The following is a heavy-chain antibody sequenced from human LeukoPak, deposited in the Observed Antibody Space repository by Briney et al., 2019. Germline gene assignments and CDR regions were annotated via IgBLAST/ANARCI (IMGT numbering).Heavy chain of an antibody. V-gene: IGHV1-18*01. J-gene: IGHJ4*02. Sequence: GASVKVSCKASGYTFTSYGISWVRQAPGQGLEWMGWISAYNGNTNYAQKLQGRVTMTTDTSTSTAYMELRSLRSDDTAVYYCARARSIGVVAAGTFDYWGQGTLVTVSS. CDR2: ISAYNGNT. CDR1: GYTFTSYG. CDR3: ARARSIGVVAAGTFDY. D-gene: IGHD6-13*01.